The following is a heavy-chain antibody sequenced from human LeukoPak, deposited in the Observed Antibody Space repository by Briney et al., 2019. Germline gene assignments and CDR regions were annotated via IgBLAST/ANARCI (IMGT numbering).Heavy chain of an antibody. CDR3: ARSAYWTFDY. D-gene: IGHD2-8*02. CDR1: GFTFSRYW. V-gene: IGHV3-7*01. J-gene: IGHJ4*02. CDR2: IKEDGSER. Sequence: GGSLRLSCAASGFTFSRYWMSWVRQAPGKGPEWVANIKEDGSERYQVDSVKGRFAISRDNAEDSLYLQMNSLRAEDTAIYYCARSAYWTFDYLGQGALVTVSS.